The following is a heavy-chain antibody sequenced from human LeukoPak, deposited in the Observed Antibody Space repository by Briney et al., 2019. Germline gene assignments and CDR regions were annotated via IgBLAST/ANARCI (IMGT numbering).Heavy chain of an antibody. D-gene: IGHD3-10*01. V-gene: IGHV4-34*01. CDR2: INHSGST. CDR3: ATVMVRGGRPDYFDY. J-gene: IGHJ4*02. CDR1: GGSFSGYY. Sequence: PSETLSLTCAVYGGSFSGYYWSWIRQPPGKGLEWIGEINHSGSTNYNPSLKSRVTISVDTSKNQFSLKLSSVTAADTAVYYCATVMVRGGRPDYFDYWGQGTLVTVSS.